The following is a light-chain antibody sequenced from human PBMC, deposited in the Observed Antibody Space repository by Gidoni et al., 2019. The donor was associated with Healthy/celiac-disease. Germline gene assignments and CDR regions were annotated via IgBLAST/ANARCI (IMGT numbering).Light chain of an antibody. V-gene: IGKV3-15*01. CDR3: QQYNNWPPLT. CDR2: GAS. Sequence: EIVMPQSPATLSVSPGGRATLSCRASQSVSSNLAWYHQKPGQAPRLLIYGASTRANGIPARCSGSGSGTEFTLTISSLQSEDFAVYYCQQYNNWPPLTFXGXTKVEIK. J-gene: IGKJ4*01. CDR1: QSVSSN.